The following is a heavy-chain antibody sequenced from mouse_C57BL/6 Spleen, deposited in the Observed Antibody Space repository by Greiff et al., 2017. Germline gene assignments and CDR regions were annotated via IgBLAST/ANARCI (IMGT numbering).Heavy chain of an antibody. D-gene: IGHD1-1*01. Sequence: EVQLVESGGGLVKPGGSLKLSCAASGFTFSDYGMHWVRQAPEKGLEWVAYISSGSSTIYYADTVKGRFTISRDTAKNTRFLQMTSLRSEDTAMYYGAKPSVITTVVDYDDWGQGTTLTVSS. V-gene: IGHV5-17*01. CDR3: AKPSVITTVVDYDD. CDR1: GFTFSDYG. CDR2: ISSGSSTI. J-gene: IGHJ2*01.